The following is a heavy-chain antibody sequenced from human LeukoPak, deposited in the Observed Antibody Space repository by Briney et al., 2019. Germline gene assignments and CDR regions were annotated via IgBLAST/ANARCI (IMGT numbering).Heavy chain of an antibody. CDR2: IIPIFGTA. J-gene: IGHJ6*03. Sequence: ASVKVSCKASGGTFSSYAISWVRQAPGQGLEWMGEIIPIFGTANYAQKFQGRVTITADESTSTAYMELSSLRSEDTAVYYCARGSHSGSYRGYYYYYMDVWGKGTTVTVSS. CDR3: ARGSHSGSYRGYYYYYMDV. V-gene: IGHV1-69*13. D-gene: IGHD1-26*01. CDR1: GGTFSSYA.